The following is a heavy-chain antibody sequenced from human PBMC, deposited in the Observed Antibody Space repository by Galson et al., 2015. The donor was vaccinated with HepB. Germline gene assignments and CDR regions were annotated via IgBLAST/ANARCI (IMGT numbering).Heavy chain of an antibody. D-gene: IGHD6-13*01. V-gene: IGHV3-73*01. Sequence: SMRLSCAASGFTFSGSAIHWVRQASGKGLEWVGRIASKANNYATAYVASVKGRFTISSDDSKNTAYLQMNSLTTEDTAVYYCTRLGNLSGYSSLWGQGTLVTVSS. CDR1: GFTFSGSA. J-gene: IGHJ4*02. CDR2: IASKANNYAT. CDR3: TRLGNLSGYSSL.